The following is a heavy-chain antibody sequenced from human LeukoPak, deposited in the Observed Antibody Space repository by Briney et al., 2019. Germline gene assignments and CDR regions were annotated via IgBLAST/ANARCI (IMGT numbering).Heavy chain of an antibody. Sequence: SETLSLTCAVYGGSFSGYYWSWIRQPPGKGLEWIGEINHSGDTKYNPSLKSRVSMSVDVSKDQFSLKLTSLTAADTAVYYCARGSRNYNNYEGADYWGQGTLVTVSS. J-gene: IGHJ4*02. CDR2: INHSGDT. CDR1: GGSFSGYY. V-gene: IGHV4-34*01. D-gene: IGHD4-11*01. CDR3: ARGSRNYNNYEGADY.